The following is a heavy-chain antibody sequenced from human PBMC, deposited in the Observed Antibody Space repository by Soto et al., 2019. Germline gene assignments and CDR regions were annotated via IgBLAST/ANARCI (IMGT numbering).Heavy chain of an antibody. CDR2: IYRSATT. J-gene: IGHJ5*01. CDR1: GDSISNLDYF. CDR3: AGGQYCPTGRCFPNWFDS. V-gene: IGHV4-30-4*01. D-gene: IGHD2-15*01. Sequence: PSETLSLTCSVSGDSISNLDYFRAWIRQPPGRALESTGYIYRSATTYYNPALESRAASSVDPQKSLYSQNVTPVTAEATVVYFCAGGQYCPTGRCFPNWFDSWGQGALVTVSS.